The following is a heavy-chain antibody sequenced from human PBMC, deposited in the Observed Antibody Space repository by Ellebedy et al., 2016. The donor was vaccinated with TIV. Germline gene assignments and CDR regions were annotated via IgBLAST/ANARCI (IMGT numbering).Heavy chain of an antibody. V-gene: IGHV3-43*01. CDR3: AKEGNRESFNDAFDI. D-gene: IGHD1-14*01. Sequence: GESLKISCAASGFTFSSYGMHWVRQAPGKGLEWVSLISWDGGSTYYADSVKGRFTISRDNSKNSLYLQMNSLRTEDTALYYCAKEGNRESFNDAFDIWGQGTMVTVSS. CDR2: ISWDGGST. CDR1: GFTFSSYG. J-gene: IGHJ3*02.